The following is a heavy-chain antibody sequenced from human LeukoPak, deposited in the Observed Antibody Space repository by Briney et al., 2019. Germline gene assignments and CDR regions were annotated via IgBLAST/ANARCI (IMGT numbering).Heavy chain of an antibody. D-gene: IGHD1-26*01. CDR1: GFTFRNYA. CDR3: VRGGSPPTSTWSLDE. V-gene: IGHV3-30*04. CDR2: ISYNGHYE. J-gene: IGHJ4*02. Sequence: PGGSLRLSCTASGFTFRNYAMHWVRQAPGKGLEWVAVISYNGHYEYYGESVKGRFTISRDNSKNTVSLQMDNLRIEDTAVYYCVRGGSPPTSTWSLDEWGQGTLVSVSS.